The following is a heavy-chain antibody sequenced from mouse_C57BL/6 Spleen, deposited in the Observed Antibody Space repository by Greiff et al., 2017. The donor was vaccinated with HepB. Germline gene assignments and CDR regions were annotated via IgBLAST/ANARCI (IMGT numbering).Heavy chain of an antibody. Sequence: DVKLVESGGGLVQPGGSLSLSCAASGFTFTDYYMSWVRQPPGKALEWLGFIRNKANGYTTEYSASVKGRFTISRDNSQSILYLQMNALRAEDSAIYYVARFDGYYGRAMDYWGQGTSVTVSS. CDR1: GFTFTDYY. CDR2: IRNKANGYTT. V-gene: IGHV7-3*01. D-gene: IGHD2-3*01. J-gene: IGHJ4*01. CDR3: ARFDGYYGRAMDY.